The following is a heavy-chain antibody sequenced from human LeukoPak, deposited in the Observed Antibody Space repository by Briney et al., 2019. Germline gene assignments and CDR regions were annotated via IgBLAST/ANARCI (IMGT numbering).Heavy chain of an antibody. CDR2: IHYTGST. V-gene: IGHV4-59*08. CDR1: GGSIKSYY. D-gene: IGHD3-3*01. J-gene: IGHJ4*02. CDR3: ARLRRSWSPFDY. Sequence: PSETLSLTCTVSGGSIKSYYWSWIRQPPGKGLEWIGCIHYTGSTDYNPSLKSRVTMSVDTSKNQIFLKLSSVTAADTAVYSCARLRRSWSPFDYWGQGTLVTVSS.